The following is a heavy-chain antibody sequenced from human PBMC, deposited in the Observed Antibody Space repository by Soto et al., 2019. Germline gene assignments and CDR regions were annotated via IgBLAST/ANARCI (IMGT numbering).Heavy chain of an antibody. CDR3: ASQPLWFGALDY. V-gene: IGHV4-39*01. J-gene: IGHJ4*02. Sequence: SETLSLTCTVSGGSISSSSYYWGWIRQPPGKGLEWIGSIYYSGSTYYNPSLKSRVTISVDTSKNQFSLKLSSVTAADTAVYYCASQPLWFGALDYWGQGTLVTVSS. CDR2: IYYSGST. D-gene: IGHD3-10*01. CDR1: GGSISSSSYY.